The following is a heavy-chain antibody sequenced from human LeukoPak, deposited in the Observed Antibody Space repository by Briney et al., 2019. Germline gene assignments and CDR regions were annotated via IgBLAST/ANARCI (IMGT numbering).Heavy chain of an antibody. CDR2: ISSASNTI. V-gene: IGHV3-48*01. D-gene: IGHD6-19*01. Sequence: GESLRLSCAASGFTFSSYSMNWVRQAPGKGLEWVSYISSASNTIYYADSVKGRFTISRDNAKNTLYLQMNSLRAEDTAVYYCARDPPPWEQWLVGSAFDIWGQGTMVTVSS. CDR1: GFTFSSYS. CDR3: ARDPPPWEQWLVGSAFDI. J-gene: IGHJ3*02.